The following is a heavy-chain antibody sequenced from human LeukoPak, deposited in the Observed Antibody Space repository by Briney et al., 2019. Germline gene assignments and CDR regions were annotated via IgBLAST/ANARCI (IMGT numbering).Heavy chain of an antibody. D-gene: IGHD6-13*01. CDR3: ARDDVGSSWYAVDY. V-gene: IGHV3-20*04. Sequence: PGGSLRLSCAASGFTIDDYGMSWVRQAPGKGLEWVSGINWNGGSTGYADSVKGRFTISRDNAKNSLYLQMNSLRAEDTALYYCARDDVGSSWYAVDYWGQGTLVTVSS. CDR2: INWNGGST. J-gene: IGHJ4*02. CDR1: GFTIDDYG.